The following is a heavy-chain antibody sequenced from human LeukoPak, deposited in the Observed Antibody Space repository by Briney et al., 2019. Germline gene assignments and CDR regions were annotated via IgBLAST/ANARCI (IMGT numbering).Heavy chain of an antibody. CDR3: ASGGYYDSSGYPTFDY. D-gene: IGHD3-22*01. V-gene: IGHV3-11*01. Sequence: GGSLRLSCAASGFTFSDYYMSWIRQAPGKGLEWVSYISSSGSTIYYADSVKGRFTISRDNAKNSLYLQMNSLRAEDTAVYYCASGGYYDSSGYPTFDYWAREPWSPSPQ. J-gene: IGHJ4*02. CDR1: GFTFSDYY. CDR2: ISSSGSTI.